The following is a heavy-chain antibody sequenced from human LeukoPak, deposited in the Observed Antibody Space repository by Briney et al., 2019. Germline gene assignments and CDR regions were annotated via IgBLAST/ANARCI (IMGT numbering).Heavy chain of an antibody. CDR3: AKESARIVGATYDY. Sequence: GGSLRLSCAASGFTFSSYAMSWVRQAPGKGLEWVSAISGSGGSTYYADPVKGRFTISRDNSKNALYLQMNSLRAEDTAVYYCAKESARIVGATYDYWGQGTLVTVSS. V-gene: IGHV3-23*01. CDR1: GFTFSSYA. J-gene: IGHJ4*02. CDR2: ISGSGGST. D-gene: IGHD1-26*01.